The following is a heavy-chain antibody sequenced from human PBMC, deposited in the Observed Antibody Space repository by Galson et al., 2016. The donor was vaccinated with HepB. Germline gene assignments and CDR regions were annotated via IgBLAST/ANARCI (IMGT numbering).Heavy chain of an antibody. D-gene: IGHD6-25*01. J-gene: IGHJ4*02. V-gene: IGHV3-74*01. CDR3: ARVPREGITTVDLQN. Sequence: SLRLSCAASGFPFSNYWMHWVRQTPGKGPVWVSRINSDGSSTTYADSAKGRFTISRDNAKNTLYLQMNSLRAEDTALYYCARVPREGITTVDLQNWGQGTLVTVSS. CDR1: GFPFSNYW. CDR2: INSDGSST.